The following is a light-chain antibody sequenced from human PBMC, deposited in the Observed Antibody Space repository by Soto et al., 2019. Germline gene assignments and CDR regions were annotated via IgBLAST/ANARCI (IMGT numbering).Light chain of an antibody. CDR3: HQYGRSALMFT. J-gene: IGKJ2*01. Sequence: EIVLTQSPGTLSLSPGERATLSCRASQSVTSDFLAWYQQKPGQAPRLLIYGASTRAAGVPDRFSGSGSGTDFTLTITRLESEDFAGYYRHQYGRSALMFTFGQGTQLGV. CDR2: GAS. CDR1: QSVTSDF. V-gene: IGKV3-20*01.